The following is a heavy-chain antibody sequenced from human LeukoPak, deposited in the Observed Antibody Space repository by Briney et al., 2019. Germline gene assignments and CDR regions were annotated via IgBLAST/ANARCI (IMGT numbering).Heavy chain of an antibody. CDR3: TTNDAFDI. CDR2: IKTKADGGPT. Sequence: GGSPRLSCAASGFTFSNAWMNWVRQVPGKGLEWVGRIKTKADGGPTDYAAPVKGRFTISRDDSKNMLYLQLNSLKTEDTAVYYCTTNDAFDIWGQGTMVTVSS. CDR1: GFTFSNAW. J-gene: IGHJ3*02. V-gene: IGHV3-15*01.